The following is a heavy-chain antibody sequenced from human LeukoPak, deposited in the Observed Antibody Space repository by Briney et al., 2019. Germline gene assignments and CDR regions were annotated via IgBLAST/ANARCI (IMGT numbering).Heavy chain of an antibody. J-gene: IGHJ4*02. V-gene: IGHV1-46*01. Sequence: ASVKVSCKASGYTFTNYHMNWVRQAPGQGLEWMGIINPSGGSTTNAQKFQGRVIMTRDTSTSTVYMELSSLRSEDTAVYYCARSQTITMVRRTYYFDYWGQGTLVTVSS. CDR3: ARSQTITMVRRTYYFDY. D-gene: IGHD3-10*01. CDR2: INPSGGST. CDR1: GYTFTNYH.